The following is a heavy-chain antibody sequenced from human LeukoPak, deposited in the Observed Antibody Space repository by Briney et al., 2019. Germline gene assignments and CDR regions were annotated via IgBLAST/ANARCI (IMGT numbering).Heavy chain of an antibody. D-gene: IGHD2-2*01. Sequence: PSETLSLTCSVSGDSIRSYYWSWIRQPAGKGLERIGRCHTSGSTNYNPSLKTRVTMSVDTSKNQFSLRLSSVTAADTAVYYCAREGTYCSRTSCYDSFLDYWGHGTLVTVSS. CDR3: AREGTYCSRTSCYDSFLDY. J-gene: IGHJ4*01. CDR2: CHTSGST. CDR1: GDSIRSYY. V-gene: IGHV4-4*07.